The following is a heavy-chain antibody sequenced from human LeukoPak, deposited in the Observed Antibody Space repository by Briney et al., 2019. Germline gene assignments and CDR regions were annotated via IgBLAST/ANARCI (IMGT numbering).Heavy chain of an antibody. CDR3: ARSEQWLTPIDY. CDR1: GFTVSSNY. CDR2: IYSGGST. J-gene: IGHJ4*02. V-gene: IGHV3-53*01. Sequence: GGSLRLSCAASGFTVSSNYMGWVRQAPGKGLEWVSVIYSGGSTYYADSVKGRFTISRDNSKNTLYLQMNSLRAEDTAAYYCARSEQWLTPIDYWGQGTLVTVSS. D-gene: IGHD6-19*01.